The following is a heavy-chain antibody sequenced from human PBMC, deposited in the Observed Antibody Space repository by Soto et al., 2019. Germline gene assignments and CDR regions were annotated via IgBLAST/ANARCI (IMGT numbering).Heavy chain of an antibody. CDR1: GFTFSSYW. D-gene: IGHD6-19*01. CDR2: INGDGSST. J-gene: IGHJ4*02. CDR3: ARGGSSSSGALDY. Sequence: GGSLRLSCAASGFTFSSYWMHWVRQAPGKGLVWVSRINGDGSSTNYADSVKGRFTISRDNAKNTLFLQMNSLRVEDTAVYYCARGGSSSSGALDYWGQRTLVTVSS. V-gene: IGHV3-74*01.